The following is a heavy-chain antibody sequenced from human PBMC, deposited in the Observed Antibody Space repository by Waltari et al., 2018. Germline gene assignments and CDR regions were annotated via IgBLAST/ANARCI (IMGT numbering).Heavy chain of an antibody. V-gene: IGHV4-59*01. CDR2: IYYSGGT. J-gene: IGHJ4*02. Sequence: QVQLQESGPGLVKPSETLSLTCTVSGGSISSYYWSWIRQPPGKGLEWIGYIYYSGGTNYNPSLKSRVTISVDTSKNQFSLKLSSVTAADTAVYYCASARPYYDFWSGPTSIDYWGQGTLVTVSS. CDR3: ASARPYYDFWSGPTSIDY. CDR1: GGSISSYY. D-gene: IGHD3-3*01.